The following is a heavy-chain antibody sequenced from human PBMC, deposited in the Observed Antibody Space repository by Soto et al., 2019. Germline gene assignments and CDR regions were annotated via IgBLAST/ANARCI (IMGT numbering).Heavy chain of an antibody. D-gene: IGHD3-10*01. CDR3: AREMTRVRGVIGFDY. V-gene: IGHV1-46*01. J-gene: IGHJ4*02. CDR1: GYTFTSYY. CDR2: INPSGGST. Sequence: XSVKVSCKASGYTFTSYYMHWVRQAPGQGLEWMGIINPSGGSTSYAQKFQGRVTMTRDTSTSTVYMELSSLRSEDTAVYYCAREMTRVRGVIGFDYWGQGTLVTVSS.